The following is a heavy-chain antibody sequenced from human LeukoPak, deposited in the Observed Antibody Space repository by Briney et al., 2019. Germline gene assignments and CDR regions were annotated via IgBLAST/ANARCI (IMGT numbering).Heavy chain of an antibody. CDR2: IRYDGSNK. Sequence: GGPLRLSCAAPGFTFSSYGMHGVGQAPAKGLEGGAFIRYDGSNKYYADSVKGRFTISRDNSKNTLYLQMNSLRAEDTAVYYCAKDPLEYSSSWWFDPWGQGTLVTVSS. J-gene: IGHJ5*02. CDR1: GFTFSSYG. D-gene: IGHD6-6*01. CDR3: AKDPLEYSSSWWFDP. V-gene: IGHV3-30*02.